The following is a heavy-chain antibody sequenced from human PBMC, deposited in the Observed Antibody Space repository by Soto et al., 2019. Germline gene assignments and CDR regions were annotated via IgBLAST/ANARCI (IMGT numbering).Heavy chain of an antibody. V-gene: IGHV3-33*01. CDR1: GFTFSSYG. Sequence: QVQLVESGGGVVQPGRSLRLSCAASGFTFSSYGMHWVRQAPGKGLEWVAVIWYDGSNKYYADSVKGRFTISRDNSKNTLYLQMNRLRAEDTAVYYCARDTDDFWSGYHHYYYMDVWGKGTTVTVSS. D-gene: IGHD3-3*01. CDR3: ARDTDDFWSGYHHYYYMDV. CDR2: IWYDGSNK. J-gene: IGHJ6*03.